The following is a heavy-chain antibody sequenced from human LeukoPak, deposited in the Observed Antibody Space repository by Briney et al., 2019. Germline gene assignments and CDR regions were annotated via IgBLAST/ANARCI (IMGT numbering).Heavy chain of an antibody. Sequence: GGSLRLSCAASGFTFSSYNMNWARQAPGKGLEWVSSISSTSNYIYYADSEKGRFTISRDNAKNSLFLQMNSLRAEDTAVYYSARLASANYYYDSSAYNDAFDIWGQGTMVTVSS. CDR2: ISSTSNYI. J-gene: IGHJ3*02. CDR3: ARLASANYYYDSSAYNDAFDI. CDR1: GFTFSSYN. D-gene: IGHD3-22*01. V-gene: IGHV3-21*01.